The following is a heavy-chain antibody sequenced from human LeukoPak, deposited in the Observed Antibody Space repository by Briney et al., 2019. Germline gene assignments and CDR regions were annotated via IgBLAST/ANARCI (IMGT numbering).Heavy chain of an antibody. CDR1: GYTFTSYY. J-gene: IGHJ6*04. V-gene: IGHV1-3*01. CDR2: INAGNGNT. D-gene: IGHD3-3*01. CDR3: ARESPAYYDFWSGYYGWDV. Sequence: GASVKVSCKASGYTFTSYYMHRVRQAPGQGLEWMGWINAGNGNTKYSQKFQGRVTITRDTSASTAYMELSSLRSEDTAVYYCARESPAYYDFWSGYYGWDVWGKGTTVTVSS.